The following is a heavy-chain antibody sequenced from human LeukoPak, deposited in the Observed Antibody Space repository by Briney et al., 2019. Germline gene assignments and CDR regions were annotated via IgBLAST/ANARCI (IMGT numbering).Heavy chain of an antibody. CDR3: ARGYSFSDFDY. V-gene: IGHV4-59*01. CDR2: IYYSGST. D-gene: IGHD1-1*01. J-gene: IGHJ4*02. Sequence: SSETLSLTCSVSGGSFSSYYWSWIRQPPGKGLEWIGYIYYSGSTNYNPSLRSRVTISVDTSKDQFSLKLRSVTAADTAVYYCARGYSFSDFDYWGQGTLVTVSS. CDR1: GGSFSSYY.